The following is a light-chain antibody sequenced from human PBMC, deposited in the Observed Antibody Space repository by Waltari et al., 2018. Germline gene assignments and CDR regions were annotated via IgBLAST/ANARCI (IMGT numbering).Light chain of an antibody. J-gene: IGKJ4*01. CDR1: HDINNY. CDR2: AAS. V-gene: IGKV1-27*01. CDR3: QKFDRSPLT. Sequence: DIQMTQSPSSLSASVGDRVTITSRASHDINNYLAWYQQKPGKVPVLVIYAASTPSSGVPSRFSGSGFGRDFTLTISSLQPEDVATYYCQKFDRSPLTFGGGTKVEI.